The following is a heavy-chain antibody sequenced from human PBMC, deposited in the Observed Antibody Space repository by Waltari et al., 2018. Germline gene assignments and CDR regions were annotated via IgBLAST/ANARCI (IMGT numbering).Heavy chain of an antibody. J-gene: IGHJ5*02. Sequence: QVQLVQSGAEVKKPGSSVKVPCKAAGGTFGSYAISWVRQAPGEGLEWMGGIIPIFGTAPNYAQKFQGRLTVTADESTATVYMDLSSLRSDDTAIYYCTRRELGGAFDPWGQGTLVTVSS. V-gene: IGHV1-69*12. D-gene: IGHD3-16*01. CDR3: TRRELGGAFDP. CDR1: GGTFGSYA. CDR2: IIPIFGTAP.